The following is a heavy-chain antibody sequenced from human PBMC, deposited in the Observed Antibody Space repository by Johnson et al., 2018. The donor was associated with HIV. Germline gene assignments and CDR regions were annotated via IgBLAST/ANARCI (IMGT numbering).Heavy chain of an antibody. V-gene: IGHV3-30*04. CDR1: GFTFSSYA. CDR2: ISYDGSNK. Sequence: QVQLVESGGGVVQPGRSLRLSCAASGFTFSSYAMHWVRQAPGKGLEWVAVISYDGSNKYYADSVKGRFTISRDNYKNTLYLQMNSLRAEDTAVYYCAKDIGDGYNRWGAFDIWGQGTMVTVSA. D-gene: IGHD5-24*01. CDR3: AKDIGDGYNRWGAFDI. J-gene: IGHJ3*02.